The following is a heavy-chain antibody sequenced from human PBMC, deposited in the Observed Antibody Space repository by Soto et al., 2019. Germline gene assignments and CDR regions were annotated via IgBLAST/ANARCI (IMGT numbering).Heavy chain of an antibody. D-gene: IGHD1-20*01. V-gene: IGHV4-30-4*01. J-gene: IGHJ4*02. CDR1: GGSIRNADYS. Sequence: PSETLSLTFTVSGGSIRNADYSWSGVRQPPGKGLEWIGYIYSSGSTYYNPSLKSGVTISLDTSKKQFSMSMISVTAAETAVSSCARVLRVSGAWYNFDYWGQGTMVTVSS. CDR3: ARVLRVSGAWYNFDY. CDR2: IYSSGST.